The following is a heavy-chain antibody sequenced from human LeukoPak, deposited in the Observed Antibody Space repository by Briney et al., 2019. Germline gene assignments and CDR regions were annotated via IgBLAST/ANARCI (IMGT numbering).Heavy chain of an antibody. CDR3: ARRDGNSFVDS. CDR1: GYSFTSYW. V-gene: IGHV5-51*01. Sequence: GESLKFSCEGSGYSFTSYWIAWVRQMPGKGLGWMGIIYPGDSDPRYSPSFQGQSTISANKPIPTPCLLWEGLQAATTPLSYIARRDGNSFVDSWGQGTLVTVSS. D-gene: IGHD2/OR15-2a*01. J-gene: IGHJ5*01. CDR2: IYPGDSDP.